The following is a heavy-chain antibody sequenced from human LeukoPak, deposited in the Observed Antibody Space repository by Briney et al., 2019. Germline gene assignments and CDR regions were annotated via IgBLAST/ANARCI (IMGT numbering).Heavy chain of an antibody. CDR3: ARDTPYYGGNSGAFDI. Sequence: GGSLRLSCAASGFTVNNNYMNWVRQAPGKGLEWVSVIYSGGSTYYADSVKGRFTISRDNSKDTLYLQMNSLRAEDTAVYYCARDTPYYGGNSGAFDIWGQETMVTVSS. V-gene: IGHV3-53*01. J-gene: IGHJ3*02. CDR2: IYSGGST. CDR1: GFTVNNNY. D-gene: IGHD4-23*01.